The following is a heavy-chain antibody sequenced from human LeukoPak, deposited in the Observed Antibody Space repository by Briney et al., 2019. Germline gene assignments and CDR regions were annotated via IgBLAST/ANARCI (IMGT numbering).Heavy chain of an antibody. Sequence: SETLSLTCTVSGGSISSYYWSWIRQPPGKGLEWIGYIYYSGSTNYNPSLKSRVTISVDTSKNQLSLKLSSVTAADTAVYYCARAVFSGSGSYAGWFDPWGQGTLVTVSS. CDR2: IYYSGST. D-gene: IGHD3-10*01. CDR3: ARAVFSGSGSYAGWFDP. V-gene: IGHV4-59*01. J-gene: IGHJ5*02. CDR1: GGSISSYY.